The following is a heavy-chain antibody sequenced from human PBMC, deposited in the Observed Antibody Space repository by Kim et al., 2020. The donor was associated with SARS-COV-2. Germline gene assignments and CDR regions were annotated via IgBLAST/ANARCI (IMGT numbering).Heavy chain of an antibody. V-gene: IGHV4-39*01. CDR3: ASPTLSYYYDSSGWCAFDI. J-gene: IGHJ3*02. CDR1: GGSISSSSYY. D-gene: IGHD3-22*01. Sequence: SETLSLTCTVSGGSISSSSYYWGWIRQPPGKGLEWIGSIYYSGSTYYNPSLKSRVTISVDTSKNQFSLKLSSVTAADTAVYYCASPTLSYYYDSSGWCAFDIWGQGTMVTVSS. CDR2: IYYSGST.